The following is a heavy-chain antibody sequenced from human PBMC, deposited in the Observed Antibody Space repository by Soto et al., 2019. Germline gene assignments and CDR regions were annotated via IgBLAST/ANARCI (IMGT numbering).Heavy chain of an antibody. J-gene: IGHJ5*02. CDR2: INPQTGVT. Sequence: GASVKDSCKTSSYTFTGYYIHWVRQAPGQGLEWMGWINPQTGVTNYAQNFQGWVTMTRDTSISTVYMEMTRLKSDDTAVYYCARESCGVAGTLDPWGQGTLVTVSS. CDR1: SYTFTGYY. D-gene: IGHD6-19*01. CDR3: ARESCGVAGTLDP. V-gene: IGHV1-2*04.